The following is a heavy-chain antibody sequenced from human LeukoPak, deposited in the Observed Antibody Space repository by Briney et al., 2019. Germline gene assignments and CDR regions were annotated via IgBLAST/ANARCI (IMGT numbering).Heavy chain of an antibody. CDR1: GYTLTELS. CDR2: FDPEDGET. CDR3: ATGTYYYDSSGYPYFDY. Sequence: EASVKVSCKVSGYTLTELSMHWVRQAPRKGLEWMGGFDPEDGETIYAQKFQGRVTMTEDTSTDTAYMELSSLRSEDTAVYYCATGTYYYDSSGYPYFDYWGQGTLVTVSS. V-gene: IGHV1-24*01. D-gene: IGHD3-22*01. J-gene: IGHJ4*02.